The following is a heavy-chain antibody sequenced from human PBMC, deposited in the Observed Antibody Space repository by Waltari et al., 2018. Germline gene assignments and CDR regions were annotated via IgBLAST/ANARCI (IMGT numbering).Heavy chain of an antibody. Sequence: EVQLVESGVGLIQPGVSLRLSCAASGFTVRSNYMCWVRQAPGKGLEWVSVIYSGGSTYYADSVNGRFTISRDNSKNTLYLQMNSLRAEDTAVYYCARGGSGELPIGAFDIWGQGAMVSVSS. V-gene: IGHV3-53*01. J-gene: IGHJ3*02. CDR1: GFTVRSNY. D-gene: IGHD7-27*01. CDR2: IYSGGST. CDR3: ARGGSGELPIGAFDI.